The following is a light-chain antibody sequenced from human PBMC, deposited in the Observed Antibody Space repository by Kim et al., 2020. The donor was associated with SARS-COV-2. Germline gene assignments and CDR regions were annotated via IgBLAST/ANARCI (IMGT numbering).Light chain of an antibody. CDR3: QLYGSSRRRA. V-gene: IGKV3-20*01. Sequence: EIVLTQSPGTLSLSPGERATLSCRASQSVSSSYLAWYQQKPGQAPRLLIYGASSRATGIPDRFSGSGSGTDFTLTISRLEPEDFAVYYCQLYGSSRRRAFGQGTKVDIK. J-gene: IGKJ1*01. CDR2: GAS. CDR1: QSVSSSY.